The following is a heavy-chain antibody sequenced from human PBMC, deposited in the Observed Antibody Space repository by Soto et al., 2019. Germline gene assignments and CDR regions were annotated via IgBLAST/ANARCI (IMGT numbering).Heavy chain of an antibody. J-gene: IGHJ4*02. CDR3: ARDKHVELGIWNYFDY. V-gene: IGHV1-18*01. CDR1: GYTFTSNG. D-gene: IGHD7-27*01. CDR2: ISAYNGNK. Sequence: SVKASSKASGYTFTSNGMCWVPQAPGKGLEWMGWISAYNGNKNYAQKLQGRVTMTTDTSTSTAYMELRSLRSDDTAVYYCARDKHVELGIWNYFDYWGQGTLVTVFS.